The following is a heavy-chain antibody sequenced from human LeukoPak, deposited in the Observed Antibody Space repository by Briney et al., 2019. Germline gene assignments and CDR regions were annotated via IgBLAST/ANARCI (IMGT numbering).Heavy chain of an antibody. CDR2: ISDSGSTI. J-gene: IGHJ4*02. CDR3: AGGYTGYYFDY. V-gene: IGHV3-48*03. CDR1: GFTFSSYE. Sequence: GGSLRLSCAASGFTFSSYEMNWIRQAPGKGLEWVSYISDSGSTIYYADSVKGRFTISRDNAKNSLYLQMNSLRAEDTAVYYCAGGYTGYYFDYWGQGTLVTVSS. D-gene: IGHD6-13*01.